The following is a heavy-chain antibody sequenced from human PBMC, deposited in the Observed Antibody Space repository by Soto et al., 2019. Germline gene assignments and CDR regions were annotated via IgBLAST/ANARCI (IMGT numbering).Heavy chain of an antibody. CDR3: ARDRRDGYNGFDY. J-gene: IGHJ4*02. D-gene: IGHD5-12*01. CDR2: IYYSGST. Sequence: SETLSLTCTVSGGSISSGGYYWSWIRQHPGKGLEWIGYIYYSGSTYYNPSLKSRVTISVDTSKNQFSLKLSSVTAADSALFYCARDRRDGYNGFDYWGKGTLVTASS. V-gene: IGHV4-31*03. CDR1: GGSISSGGYY.